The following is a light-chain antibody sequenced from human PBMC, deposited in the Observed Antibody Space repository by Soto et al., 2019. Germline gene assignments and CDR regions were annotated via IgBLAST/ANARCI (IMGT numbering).Light chain of an antibody. CDR1: SSDVGGYNS. CDR2: EVN. Sequence: QSALTQPASVSGSPGQSITISCTGTSSDVGGYNSVSWYQQHPGKAPKVMIYEVNNRPSGVSNRFSGSKSGNTASLTISGLQAEDEADYYCNSYTSSSTYVFGTGTKLTVL. J-gene: IGLJ1*01. CDR3: NSYTSSSTYV. V-gene: IGLV2-14*01.